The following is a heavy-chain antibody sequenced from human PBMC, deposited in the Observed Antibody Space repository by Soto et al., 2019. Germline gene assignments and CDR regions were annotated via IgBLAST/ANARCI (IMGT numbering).Heavy chain of an antibody. J-gene: IGHJ4*02. Sequence: SETLSLTCTVSGGSISNYYWSWIRQPPGKGLEWIGYISYSGSTNYNPSLKSRVTISGDTSKTQFSLRLSSVTAADTAVYYCARTRYCSSTSCYFAHWGQGTLVTVSS. V-gene: IGHV4-59*08. CDR1: GGSISNYY. CDR2: ISYSGST. CDR3: ARTRYCSSTSCYFAH. D-gene: IGHD2-2*01.